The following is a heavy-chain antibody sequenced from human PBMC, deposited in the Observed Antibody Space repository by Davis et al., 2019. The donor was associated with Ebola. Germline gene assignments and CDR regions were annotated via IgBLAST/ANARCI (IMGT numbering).Heavy chain of an antibody. CDR2: INHSGST. J-gene: IGHJ3*02. CDR1: GGSFSGYY. V-gene: IGHV4-34*01. CDR3: ARDPGRDDAFDI. Sequence: PSETLSLTCAVYGGSFSGYYWSWIRQPPGKGLEWIGEINHSGSTNYNPSLKSRVTISVDTSKNQFSLQLNSVTPEDTAVYYCARDPGRDDAFDIWGQGTMVTVSS.